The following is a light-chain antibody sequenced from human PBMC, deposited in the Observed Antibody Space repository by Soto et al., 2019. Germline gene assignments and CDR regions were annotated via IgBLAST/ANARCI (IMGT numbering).Light chain of an antibody. Sequence: DIQMTQSPYSLSASVGDRVTITCRASQSISSYLNWYQQKPGKAPKVLIYAASSLQSGIPSRFSGSGSGTDFTLTISSLQPEDFATYYCQQSYSIPWTFGQGTKVEIK. V-gene: IGKV1-39*01. CDR2: AAS. CDR3: QQSYSIPWT. CDR1: QSISSY. J-gene: IGKJ1*01.